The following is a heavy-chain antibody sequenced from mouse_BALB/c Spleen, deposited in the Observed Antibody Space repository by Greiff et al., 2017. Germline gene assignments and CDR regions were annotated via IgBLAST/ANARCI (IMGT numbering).Heavy chain of an antibody. J-gene: IGHJ1*01. CDR2: IWGGGST. CDR1: GFSLTDYG. V-gene: IGHV2-6-5*01. D-gene: IGHD1-1*01. Sequence: VKLVESGPGLVAPSQSLSITCTVSGFSLTDYGVSWIRQPPGKGLEWLGVIWGGGSTYYNSALKSRLSISKDNSKSQVFLKMNSLQTDDTAMYYCAKHVYYYGSSPYWYFDVWGAGTTVTVSS. CDR3: AKHVYYYGSSPYWYFDV.